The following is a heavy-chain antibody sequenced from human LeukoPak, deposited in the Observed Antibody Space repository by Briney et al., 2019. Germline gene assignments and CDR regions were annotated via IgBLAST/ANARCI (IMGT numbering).Heavy chain of an antibody. V-gene: IGHV3-7*01. Sequence: PGGSLRLSCAASEFTFSDYWMSWVRQAPGKGPEWVANIKKDGSEEHYVDSVKGRFTVSRDNAKNSLFLQMNSLRVEDTAVYYCAKEGYYYDSSGYNYYYGMDVWGQGTTVTVSS. CDR2: IKKDGSEE. D-gene: IGHD3-22*01. CDR3: AKEGYYYDSSGYNYYYGMDV. CDR1: EFTFSDYW. J-gene: IGHJ6*02.